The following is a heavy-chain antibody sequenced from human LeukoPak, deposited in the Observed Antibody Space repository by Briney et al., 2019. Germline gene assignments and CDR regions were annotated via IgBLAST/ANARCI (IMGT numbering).Heavy chain of an antibody. D-gene: IGHD3-22*01. J-gene: IGHJ5*02. CDR2: ISSSGNAV. V-gene: IGHV3-11*01. CDR1: GFTFSDYY. Sequence: GGSLRLSCAASGFTFSDYYMSWIRQAPGKGLGWLSYISSSGNAVYYADSVEGRFTISRDNGKNSLYLQMTGLRDEDTAVYYCARDSSGFQYNWFDPWGQGTLVTVSS. CDR3: ARDSSGFQYNWFDP.